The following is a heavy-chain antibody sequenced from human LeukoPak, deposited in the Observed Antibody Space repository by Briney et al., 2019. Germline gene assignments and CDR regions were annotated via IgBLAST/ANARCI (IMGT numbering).Heavy chain of an antibody. CDR3: ARDCSSTSCLDY. CDR1: GYTFTGYY. J-gene: IGHJ4*02. Sequence: ASVKVSCKASGYTFTGYYMHWVRQAPGQGLEWMGRINPNSGGTNYAQKFQGRVTMTRDTSISTAYMELSRLRSDDTAVYYCARDCSSTSCLDYWGQGTLVTVSS. CDR2: INPNSGGT. V-gene: IGHV1-2*06. D-gene: IGHD2-2*01.